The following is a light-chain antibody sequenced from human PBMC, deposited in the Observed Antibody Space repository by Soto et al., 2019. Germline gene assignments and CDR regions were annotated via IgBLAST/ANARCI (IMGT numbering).Light chain of an antibody. CDR3: QQYYSTPPT. J-gene: IGKJ1*01. CDR1: QRVLYSSNNKNY. V-gene: IGKV4-1*01. Sequence: IVMTQSPDSLAVSLGERATINCKSSQRVLYSSNNKNYLAWYQQKPGQPPKLLIYWASTRESGVPDRFSGSGSGTDFTLTISSLQAEDVAVYYCQQYYSTPPTFGQGTKVEIK. CDR2: WAS.